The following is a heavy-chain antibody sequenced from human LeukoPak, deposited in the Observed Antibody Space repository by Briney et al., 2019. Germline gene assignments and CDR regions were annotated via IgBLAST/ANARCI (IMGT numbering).Heavy chain of an antibody. D-gene: IGHD1-26*01. CDR2: INHSGST. CDR1: GGSFSGYY. V-gene: IGHV4-34*01. Sequence: SETLSLTCAVYGGSFSGYYWSWIRQPPGKGLEWIGEINHSGSTNYNPSLKSRVTISVDTSKNQFSLKLSSVTAADTAVYYCARAGLAYGGSYNYNWFDPWGQGTLVTVSS. J-gene: IGHJ5*02. CDR3: ARAGLAYGGSYNYNWFDP.